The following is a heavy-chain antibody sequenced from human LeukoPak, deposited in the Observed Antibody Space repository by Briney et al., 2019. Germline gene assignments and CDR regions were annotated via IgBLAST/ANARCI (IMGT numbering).Heavy chain of an antibody. CDR3: ARDLYSSSWGPIDY. Sequence: GGSLRLSCAASGFTFSSYSMNWVRQAPGKGLEWVSYISSSSSTIYYADSVKGRFTISRDNAKNSLYLQMNSLRAEDTAVHYCARDLYSSSWGPIDYWGQGTLVTVAS. D-gene: IGHD6-13*01. J-gene: IGHJ4*02. V-gene: IGHV3-48*04. CDR2: ISSSSSTI. CDR1: GFTFSSYS.